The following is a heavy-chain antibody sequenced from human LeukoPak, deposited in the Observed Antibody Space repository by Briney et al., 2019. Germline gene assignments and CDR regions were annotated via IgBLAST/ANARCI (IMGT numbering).Heavy chain of an antibody. CDR2: IWYDGSNK. Sequence: GRSLRLSCAASGFTFSSYGMHWVRQAPGKGLEWVAVIWYDGSNKYYADSVKGRFTISRDNSKNTLYLQMNSLRAEDTAVYYCAKDRGQMEWSLIDYWGQGTLVTVSS. V-gene: IGHV3-33*06. D-gene: IGHD3-3*01. CDR1: GFTFSSYG. J-gene: IGHJ4*02. CDR3: AKDRGQMEWSLIDY.